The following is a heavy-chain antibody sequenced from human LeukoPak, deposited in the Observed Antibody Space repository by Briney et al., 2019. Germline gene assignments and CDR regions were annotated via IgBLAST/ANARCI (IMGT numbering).Heavy chain of an antibody. Sequence: ASVNVSCMTSGGTFSSSAITWVRQAPGQGLEWMGRIIPVLNITTYAQKFQGSVTITADTSTSTVYMELSSLRSEETAVYYCARDQGLTAPPPYGLDVWGQGTTVIVSS. J-gene: IGHJ6*02. CDR2: IIPVLNIT. CDR3: ARDQGLTAPPPYGLDV. V-gene: IGHV1-69*04. CDR1: GGTFSSSA. D-gene: IGHD5-18*01.